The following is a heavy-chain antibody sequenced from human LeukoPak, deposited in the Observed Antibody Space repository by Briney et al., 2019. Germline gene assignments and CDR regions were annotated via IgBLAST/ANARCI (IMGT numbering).Heavy chain of an antibody. Sequence: ASVKLSCKASGYTFTSYDINWVRQATGQGLEWMGWMNPNSGNTGYAQKFQGRVTMTRNTSISTAYMELSSLRSEDAAVYYCARGDYGSGSYYYYMDVWGKGTTVTVSS. CDR2: MNPNSGNT. CDR1: GYTFTSYD. V-gene: IGHV1-8*01. CDR3: ARGDYGSGSYYYYMDV. J-gene: IGHJ6*03. D-gene: IGHD3-10*01.